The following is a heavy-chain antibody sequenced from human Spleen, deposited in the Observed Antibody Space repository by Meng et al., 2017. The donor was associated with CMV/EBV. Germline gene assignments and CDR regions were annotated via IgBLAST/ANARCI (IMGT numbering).Heavy chain of an antibody. CDR1: GFTFSSYW. Sequence: GGSLRLSCAASGFTFSSYWMSWVRQAPGKGLEWVANIKQDGSEKYYVDSVKGRFTISRDNSKNTLYLQMNNLRAEDTAVYYCAKYSAVGERLYYFDYWGQGTLVTVSS. D-gene: IGHD2-21*01. CDR2: IKQDGSEK. CDR3: AKYSAVGERLYYFDY. J-gene: IGHJ4*02. V-gene: IGHV3-7*03.